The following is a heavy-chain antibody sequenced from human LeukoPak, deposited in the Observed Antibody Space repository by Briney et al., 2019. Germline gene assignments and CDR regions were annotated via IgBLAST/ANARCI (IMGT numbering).Heavy chain of an antibody. V-gene: IGHV1-69*06. J-gene: IGHJ6*03. CDR2: IIPIFGTA. CDR1: GGTFSSYA. CDR3: ARRIPAGVYDILTGYLYYYYMDA. Sequence: SVKVSCKASGGTFSSYAISWVRQAPGQGLEWMGGIIPIFGTANYAQKFQGRVTITADKSTSTAYMELSSLRSEDTAVYYCARRIPAGVYDILTGYLYYYYMDAWGKGTTVTISS. D-gene: IGHD3-9*01.